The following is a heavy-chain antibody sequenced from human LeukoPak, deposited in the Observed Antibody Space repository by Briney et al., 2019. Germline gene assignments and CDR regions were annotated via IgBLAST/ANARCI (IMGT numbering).Heavy chain of an antibody. CDR3: ARGEVRSGYIYGPIDY. V-gene: IGHV1-69*13. Sequence: ASVKVSCKASGGTLSTYTINWVRQAPGQGLEWMGGIIPIFGTANYAQKFQDRVTITADESTSTAYMELSSLRSEDTAVYYCARGEVRSGYIYGPIDYWAQGTLVTVSS. CDR2: IIPIFGTA. CDR1: GGTLSTYT. J-gene: IGHJ4*02. D-gene: IGHD5-18*01.